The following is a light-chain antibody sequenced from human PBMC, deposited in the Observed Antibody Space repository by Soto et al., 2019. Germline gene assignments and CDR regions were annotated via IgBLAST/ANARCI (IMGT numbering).Light chain of an antibody. V-gene: IGKV1-13*02. CDR2: KAS. J-gene: IGKJ1*01. Sequence: AIQLTQSPSSLSASVGDRVTITCLASQGISSALAWYQQKPGKAPKLLIYKASTLKSGVPSRFSGSGSGTEFTLTISSLQPDDFATYYCQHYNSYSEAFGQGTKVDIK. CDR3: QHYNSYSEA. CDR1: QGISSA.